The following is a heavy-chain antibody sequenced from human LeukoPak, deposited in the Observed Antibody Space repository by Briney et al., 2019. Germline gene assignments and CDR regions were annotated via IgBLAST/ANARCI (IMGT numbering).Heavy chain of an antibody. CDR3: ARDRYYDSSGYSDFDY. Sequence: ASVKVSCKASGYTFTGYCMHWVRQAPGQGLEWMGWINPNSGGTNYAQKFQGRVTMTRDTSISTAYMELSRLRSDDTAVYYCARDRYYDSSGYSDFDYWGQGTLVTVSS. J-gene: IGHJ4*02. CDR1: GYTFTGYC. CDR2: INPNSGGT. D-gene: IGHD3-22*01. V-gene: IGHV1-2*02.